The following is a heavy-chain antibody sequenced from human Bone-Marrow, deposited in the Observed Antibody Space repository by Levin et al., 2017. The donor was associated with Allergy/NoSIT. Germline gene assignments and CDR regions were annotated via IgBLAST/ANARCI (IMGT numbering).Heavy chain of an antibody. V-gene: IGHV3-53*01. CDR1: GFTVSSNY. D-gene: IGHD3-3*01. CDR3: ARSQEWSVPFDY. CDR2: IYSGGST. J-gene: IGHJ4*02. Sequence: TGGSLRLSCAASGFTVSSNYMSWVRQAPGKGLEWVSVIYSGGSTYYADSVKGRFTISRDNSKNTLYLQMNSLRAEDTAVYYCARSQEWSVPFDYWGQGTLVTVSS.